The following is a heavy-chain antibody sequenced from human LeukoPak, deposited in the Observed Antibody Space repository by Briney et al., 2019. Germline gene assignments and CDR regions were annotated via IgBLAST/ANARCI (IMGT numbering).Heavy chain of an antibody. CDR1: GGSISSYY. D-gene: IGHD1-7*01. V-gene: IGHV4-59*01. CDR2: IYYSGST. J-gene: IGHJ6*03. CDR3: ARVTGVTGTHYYMDV. Sequence: SETLSLTCTVSGGSISSYYWSWIRQPPGKGLEWMGYIYYSGSTNYNPSLKSRVTISMDTSTNQFSLKLSSVTAADTAVYYCARVTGVTGTHYYMDVWGKGTTVTVSS.